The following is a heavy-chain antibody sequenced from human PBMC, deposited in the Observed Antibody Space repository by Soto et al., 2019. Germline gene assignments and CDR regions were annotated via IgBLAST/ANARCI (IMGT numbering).Heavy chain of an antibody. CDR3: ARRLERRMGCYYYYYMDV. D-gene: IGHD1-1*01. CDR2: IYYSGST. CDR1: GGSISSYY. Sequence: LETLSLTCTVSGGSISSYYWSWIRQPPGKGLEWIGYIYYSGSTNYNPSLKSRVTISVDTSKNQFSLKLSSVTAADTAVYYCARRLERRMGCYYYYYMDVWGKGTTVTVSS. J-gene: IGHJ6*03. V-gene: IGHV4-59*08.